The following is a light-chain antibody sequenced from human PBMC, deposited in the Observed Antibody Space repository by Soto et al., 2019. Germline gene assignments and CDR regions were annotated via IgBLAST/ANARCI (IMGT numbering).Light chain of an antibody. Sequence: QSALTQPAAVSGSPGQSITISCTGTSSDVGGYNDVSWYQQHPDKAPKLMIYEVSNRPSGVSNRFSGSKSGNTSSLTISGLQAEDEADYYCTSYTTSSTPWVFGGGTKLTVL. CDR3: TSYTTSSTPWV. V-gene: IGLV2-14*01. CDR1: SSDVGGYND. CDR2: EVS. J-gene: IGLJ3*02.